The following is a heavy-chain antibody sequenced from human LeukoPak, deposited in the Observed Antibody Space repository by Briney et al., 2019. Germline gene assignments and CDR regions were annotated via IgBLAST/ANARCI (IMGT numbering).Heavy chain of an antibody. CDR1: GGSISSGRHY. Sequence: SETLSLTCSVSGGSISSGRHYWGWVRQPPGKGLEWIGSLSYGRSTYYKPSLKSRVSMSVDTSKNQFSLKLSSVTAADTAVYYCARGSSSSFDYWGQETLVTVSS. D-gene: IGHD2-2*01. CDR2: LSYGRST. V-gene: IGHV4-39*07. CDR3: ARGSSSSFDY. J-gene: IGHJ4*02.